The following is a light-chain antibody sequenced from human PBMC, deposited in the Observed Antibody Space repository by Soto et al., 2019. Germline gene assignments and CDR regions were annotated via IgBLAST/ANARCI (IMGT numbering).Light chain of an antibody. V-gene: IGKV1-12*01. J-gene: IGKJ5*01. Sequence: DIQMTQSPSSVSASVGDRVTITCRASQGISSWLAWYQQKPGTAPKLLIYAASTLQSGVPSRFSGSGSGTHFTFTISSLQTEDIGTYYCQQYDILPITFGRGTRLEIK. CDR3: QQYDILPIT. CDR1: QGISSW. CDR2: AAS.